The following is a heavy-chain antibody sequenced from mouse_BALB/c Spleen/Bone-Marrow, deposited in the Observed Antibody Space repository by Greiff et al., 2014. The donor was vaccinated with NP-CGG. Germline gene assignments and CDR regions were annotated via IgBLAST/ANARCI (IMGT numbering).Heavy chain of an antibody. CDR1: GFSLTNYG. CDR3: ARITTATGSMDY. Sequence: QVQLQQSGPGLVAPSQSLSITCTVSGFSLTNYGVHWVRQPPGKGLEWLGVIWADGSTNYNSALMSRLSISKDNSTSQVFFKMNSLQTDDTAMYYCARITTATGSMDYWGQGTSVTVSS. CDR2: IWADGST. J-gene: IGHJ4*01. V-gene: IGHV2-9*02. D-gene: IGHD1-2*01.